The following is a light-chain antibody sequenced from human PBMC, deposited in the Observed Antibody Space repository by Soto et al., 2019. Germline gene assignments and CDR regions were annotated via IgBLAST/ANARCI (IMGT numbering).Light chain of an antibody. CDR2: EVN. Sequence: QAASVSGSPRQSITISCTGASSDVGGYTYVSWYQQHPGKAPKLMIYEVNNRPSGVSNRFSGSKSGNTASLTISGLQAEDEADYYCSLYTSSSTLYVFGTGTKVTVL. J-gene: IGLJ1*01. CDR1: SSDVGGYTY. CDR3: SLYTSSSTLYV. V-gene: IGLV2-14*01.